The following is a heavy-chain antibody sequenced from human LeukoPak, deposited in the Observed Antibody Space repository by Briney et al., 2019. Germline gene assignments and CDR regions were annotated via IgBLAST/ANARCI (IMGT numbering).Heavy chain of an antibody. CDR1: GFTFSSYA. CDR3: AKDRHAPGRYCSSTSCFPFDS. Sequence: GGSLRLSCVVSGFTFSSYAMSWVRQAPEKGLEWVSGISGSGGSTYYADSVKGRFTISRDNTKNTLYLQMNSLRAEDTAVYYCAKDRHAPGRYCSSTSCFPFDSWGQGTLVTVSS. J-gene: IGHJ5*01. D-gene: IGHD2-2*01. V-gene: IGHV3-23*01. CDR2: ISGSGGST.